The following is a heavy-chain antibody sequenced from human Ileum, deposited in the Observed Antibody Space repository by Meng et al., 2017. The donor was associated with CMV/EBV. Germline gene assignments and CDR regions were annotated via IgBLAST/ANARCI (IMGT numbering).Heavy chain of an antibody. CDR1: GFTFSNYA. J-gene: IGHJ4*02. V-gene: IGHV3-23*01. Sequence: LDSGGGLVRPGGSLRLSCAASGFTFSNYAMSWVRQAPGKGLEWVSSISISGGTTYYADSVKGRFTISRDSSKNTLYLQMNSLRAEDTAVYYCAKERTTISFDYWGQGTLVTVSS. CDR2: ISISGGTT. CDR3: AKERTTISFDY. D-gene: IGHD5-12*01.